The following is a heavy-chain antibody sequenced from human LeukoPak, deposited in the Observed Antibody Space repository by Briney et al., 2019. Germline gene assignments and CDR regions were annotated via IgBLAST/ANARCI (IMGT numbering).Heavy chain of an antibody. CDR1: GFTFTSSA. J-gene: IGHJ3*02. V-gene: IGHV1-58*02. CDR3: AADRGELDSSGFAFDI. Sequence: SVKVSCKASGFTFTSSAMQWVRQARGQRPEWIGWIVVGSGNTNYAQKFQERVTITRDMSTSTAYMELSSLRSEDTAVYYCAADRGELDSSGFAFDIWGQGTMVTVSS. CDR2: IVVGSGNT. D-gene: IGHD3-22*01.